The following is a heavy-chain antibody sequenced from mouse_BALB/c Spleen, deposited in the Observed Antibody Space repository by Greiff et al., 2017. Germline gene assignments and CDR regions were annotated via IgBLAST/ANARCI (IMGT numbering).Heavy chain of an antibody. D-gene: IGHD1-1*01. Sequence: EVQRVESGGGLVKPGGSLKLSCAASGFTFSDYYMYWVRQTPEKRLEWVATISDGGSYTYYPDSVKGRFTISRDNAKNNLYLQMSSLKSEDTAMYYCARDRGYYGTKGFAYWGQGTLVTVSA. J-gene: IGHJ3*01. CDR3: ARDRGYYGTKGFAY. CDR2: ISDGGSYT. CDR1: GFTFSDYY. V-gene: IGHV5-4*02.